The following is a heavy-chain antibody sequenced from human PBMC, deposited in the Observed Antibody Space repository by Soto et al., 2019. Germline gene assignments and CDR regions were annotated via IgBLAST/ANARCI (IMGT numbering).Heavy chain of an antibody. V-gene: IGHV4-31*03. D-gene: IGHD6-13*01. CDR2: IYYSGST. J-gene: IGHJ4*02. CDR3: ARVPGYSSSWYFDY. CDR1: GGSISSGGYY. Sequence: PSETLSLTCTVSGGSISSGGYYWSWIRQHPGKGLEWIGYIYYSGSTYYNPSLKSRVTISVDTSKNQFSLKLSSVTAADTAVYYCARVPGYSSSWYFDYWGQGTLVTVSS.